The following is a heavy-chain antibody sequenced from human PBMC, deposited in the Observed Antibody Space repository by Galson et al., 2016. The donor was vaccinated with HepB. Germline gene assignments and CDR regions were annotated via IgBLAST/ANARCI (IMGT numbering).Heavy chain of an antibody. CDR1: GFTFSNYW. Sequence: SLRLSCAASGFTFSNYWMTWVRQAPGKGLEWVANIKGDGSKENYLDSVKGRFTISRDNAKNSLCLQMNSLRAEDTAVYYCARDDSKYINGWYDAFDFWGQVTMVTVSS. D-gene: IGHD6-19*01. V-gene: IGHV3-7*01. CDR2: IKGDGSKE. CDR3: ARDDSKYINGWYDAFDF. J-gene: IGHJ3*01.